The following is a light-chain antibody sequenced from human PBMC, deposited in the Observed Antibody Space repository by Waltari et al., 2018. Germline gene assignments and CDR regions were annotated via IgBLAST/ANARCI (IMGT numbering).Light chain of an antibody. Sequence: QSALTQPASVSGSPGQSITISCTGTSSDVGFYNYVSWYQQHPGKAPKLMIYDVSERPSGVSNRFSGSKSGNTASLTISGLQADDEADYYCNSYAGSSSWVFGGGTKLNVL. V-gene: IGLV2-14*01. CDR2: DVS. J-gene: IGLJ3*02. CDR1: SSDVGFYNY. CDR3: NSYAGSSSWV.